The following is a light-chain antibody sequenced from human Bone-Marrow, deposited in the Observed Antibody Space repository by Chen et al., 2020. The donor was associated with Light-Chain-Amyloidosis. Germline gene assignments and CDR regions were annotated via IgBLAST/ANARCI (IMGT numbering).Light chain of an antibody. V-gene: IGLV2-14*01. J-gene: IGLJ1*01. CDR2: EVT. CDR1: SSDVGGDNH. CDR3: SSYTITTTLV. Sequence: QSALTQPASVSGSPGQTNTISCTGTSSDVGGDNHVSWYQQHPDKAPTLMIYEVTNRPSWVPYRFSGSKSDNTASLTISGLQTADEADYFCSSYTITTTLVFVSGTRVTVL.